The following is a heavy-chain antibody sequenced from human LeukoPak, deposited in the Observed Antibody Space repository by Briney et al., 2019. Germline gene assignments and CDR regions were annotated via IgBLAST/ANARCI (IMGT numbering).Heavy chain of an antibody. CDR2: IIPIFGTA. Sequence: ASVKVSCKASGGTFSSYAISWVRQAPGQGLEWMGGIIPIFGTANYAQKFQGRVTITADRSTSIAYMELSSLRSEDTAVYYCARHCSSTSCYAGGMGWFDPWGQGTLVTVSS. D-gene: IGHD2-2*01. J-gene: IGHJ5*02. V-gene: IGHV1-69*06. CDR1: GGTFSSYA. CDR3: ARHCSSTSCYAGGMGWFDP.